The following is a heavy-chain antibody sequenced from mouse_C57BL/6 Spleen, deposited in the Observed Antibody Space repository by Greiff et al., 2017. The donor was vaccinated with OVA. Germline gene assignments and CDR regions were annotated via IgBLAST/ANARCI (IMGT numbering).Heavy chain of an antibody. CDR1: GFTFTDYD. J-gene: IGHJ2*01. CDR2: IDPETGGN. V-gene: IGHV1-15*01. D-gene: IGHD4-1*01. CDR3: TRTGTGFDD. Sequence: QVQLQQSGAELVRPGASVTLSCTASGFTFTDYDMHWVKQTPVHGLEWIGAIDPETGGNAYNQKFKGKAIQTADKSSSTAYMELRSLTSEDSAGYYCTRTGTGFDDWGQGTTLTVAS.